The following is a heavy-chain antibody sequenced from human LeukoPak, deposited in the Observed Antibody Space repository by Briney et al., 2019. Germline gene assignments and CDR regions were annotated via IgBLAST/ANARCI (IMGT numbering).Heavy chain of an antibody. CDR3: ASIPGYSSSWTIDY. D-gene: IGHD6-13*01. V-gene: IGHV3-23*01. Sequence: GGPLRLSCGVPGITLSNYAMSWVRQAPGKGLEWVAGLSGSAGGTTYADSVKGRFTISRDNSKNTLYLQMNSLRAEDTAVYYCASIPGYSSSWTIDYWGQGTLVTVSS. J-gene: IGHJ4*02. CDR1: GITLSNYA. CDR2: LSGSAGGT.